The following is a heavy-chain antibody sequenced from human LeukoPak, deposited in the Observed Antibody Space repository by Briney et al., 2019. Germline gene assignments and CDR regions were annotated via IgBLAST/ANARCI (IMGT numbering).Heavy chain of an antibody. V-gene: IGHV4-59*01. CDR3: ARDSALYDSSGYYAGPGAFDI. J-gene: IGHJ3*02. CDR1: GGSISSYY. D-gene: IGHD3-22*01. CDR2: IYYSGST. Sequence: PSETLSLTCTVSGGSISSYYWSWIRQPPGKGLEWIGYIYYSGSTNYNPSLKSRVTISVDTSKNQFSLKLSSVTAADTAVYYCARDSALYDSSGYYAGPGAFDIWGQGTMVTVSS.